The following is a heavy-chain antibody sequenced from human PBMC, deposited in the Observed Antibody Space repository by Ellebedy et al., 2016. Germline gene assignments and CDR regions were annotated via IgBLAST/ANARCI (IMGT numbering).Heavy chain of an antibody. V-gene: IGHV1-8*01. CDR2: VNPNSGDR. D-gene: IGHD3-10*01. Sequence: ASVKVSXXASGYTFASYDINWVRQTTGQGLEWMGWVNPNSGDRGYAQKFQGRVTMTEDTSTDTAYMELSSLRSEDTAVYYCATYYYGSGSYYKRGMDVWGQGTTVTVSS. J-gene: IGHJ6*02. CDR1: GYTFASYD. CDR3: ATYYYGSGSYYKRGMDV.